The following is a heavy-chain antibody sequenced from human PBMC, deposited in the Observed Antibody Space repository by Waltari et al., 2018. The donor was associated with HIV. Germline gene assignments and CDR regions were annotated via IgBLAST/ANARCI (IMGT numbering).Heavy chain of an antibody. V-gene: IGHV3-7*01. D-gene: IGHD3-22*01. Sequence: EVQLVESGGGLVQPGGSLRLACAASELTFNNYWMTWVRQAPGKGLEWVANIKQDESEKYYVDSVKGRFTISRDNAKNSLFLQMNSLRAEDTAVYYCAREALYDSSGYYFDYWGQGTLVTVSS. CDR3: AREALYDSSGYYFDY. CDR2: IKQDESEK. CDR1: ELTFNNYW. J-gene: IGHJ4*02.